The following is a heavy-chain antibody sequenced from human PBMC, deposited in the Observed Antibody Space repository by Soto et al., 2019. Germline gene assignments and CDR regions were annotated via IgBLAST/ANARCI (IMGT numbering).Heavy chain of an antibody. CDR2: IIPIFGTA. V-gene: IGHV1-69*13. D-gene: IGHD3-9*01. Sequence: ASVKVSCKASGGTFSSYAISWVRQAPGQGLEWMGGIIPIFGTANYAQKFQGRVTITADESTSTAYMELSSLRSEDTAVYYCARSFPYDILTGYRRPTNRPPFDYWGQGTLVTVSS. CDR1: GGTFSSYA. J-gene: IGHJ4*02. CDR3: ARSFPYDILTGYRRPTNRPPFDY.